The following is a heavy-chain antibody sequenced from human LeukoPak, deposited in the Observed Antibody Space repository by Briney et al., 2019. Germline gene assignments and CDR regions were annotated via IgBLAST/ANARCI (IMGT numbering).Heavy chain of an antibody. V-gene: IGHV1-69*01. CDR3: ARDGHRRYHYDSSGREDAFDI. Sequence: ASVKVSCKASGGTFSSYAISWVRQAPGQGLEWMGGIIPIFGTANYAQKFQGRVTITADGSTSTAYMELRSLRSDDTAVYYCARDGHRRYHYDSSGREDAFDIWGQGTMVTVSS. J-gene: IGHJ3*02. D-gene: IGHD3-22*01. CDR1: GGTFSSYA. CDR2: IIPIFGTA.